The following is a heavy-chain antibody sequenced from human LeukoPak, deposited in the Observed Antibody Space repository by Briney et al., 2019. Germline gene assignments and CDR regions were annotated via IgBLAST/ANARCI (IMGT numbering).Heavy chain of an antibody. D-gene: IGHD1-14*01. Sequence: GGSLRLSCAASGFTFSSNWMSWVRQAPGKGLEWVANIKQDGSERHYVDSVKGRFTISRDNAENSLHLEMNSLRVEDTAVYYCARDRYFQYWGQGTLVTVSS. CDR2: IKQDGSER. J-gene: IGHJ1*01. CDR1: GFTFSSNW. CDR3: ARDRYFQY. V-gene: IGHV3-7*01.